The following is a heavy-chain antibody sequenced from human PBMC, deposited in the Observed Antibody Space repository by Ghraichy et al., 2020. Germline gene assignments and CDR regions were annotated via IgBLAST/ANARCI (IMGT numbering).Heavy chain of an antibody. V-gene: IGHV1-18*01. J-gene: IGHJ4*02. Sequence: ASVKVSCKASGYTFTSYGISWVRQAPGQGLEWMGWISAYNGNTNYAQKLQGRVTMTTDTSTSTDYMELRSLRSDDTAVYYCATLALIVGRDYWGQGTLVTVSS. D-gene: IGHD1-26*01. CDR3: ATLALIVGRDY. CDR1: GYTFTSYG. CDR2: ISAYNGNT.